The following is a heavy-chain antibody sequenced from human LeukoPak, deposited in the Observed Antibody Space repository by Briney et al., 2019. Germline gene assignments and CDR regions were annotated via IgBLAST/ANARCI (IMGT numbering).Heavy chain of an antibody. J-gene: IGHJ4*02. CDR3: ARHSPVGIFYFDY. V-gene: IGHV4-38-2*02. D-gene: IGHD1-26*01. CDR2: MYHSGST. Sequence: SETLSLTCTVSGYSISSGSYWGWIRQSPGKGLEWIANMYHSGSTYYNPSLKSRVTISVDTSKNQFSLKLLSVTAADTAVYYCARHSPVGIFYFDYWGQGTLVTVSS. CDR1: GYSISSGSY.